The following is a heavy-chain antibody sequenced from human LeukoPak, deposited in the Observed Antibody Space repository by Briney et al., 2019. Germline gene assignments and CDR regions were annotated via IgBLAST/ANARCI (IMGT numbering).Heavy chain of an antibody. D-gene: IGHD1-1*01. Sequence: GGSLRLSCAASGFTFSSYWTHWVRQVPGQGLVWVSHIDGDGRIAHYGDSVKGSFTISRDNAKNTVYLQMDSLRAEDTAVYYCARDSPRTGRWGQGILVIVSS. CDR1: GFTFSSYW. CDR3: ARDSPRTGR. J-gene: IGHJ4*02. V-gene: IGHV3-74*01. CDR2: IDGDGRIA.